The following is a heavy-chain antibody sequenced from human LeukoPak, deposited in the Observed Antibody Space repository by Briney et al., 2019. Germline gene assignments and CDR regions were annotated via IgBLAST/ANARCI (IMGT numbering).Heavy chain of an antibody. CDR3: ARGWLAETAVVTPYNY. V-gene: IGHV1-69*13. CDR1: GGTFSSYA. Sequence: VASVKVSCKASGGTFSSYAISWVRQAPGQGLEWMGGIIPIFGTPNYAQRFQGRLTITAVESMTTAYMELSSLRADDTAVYYCARGWLAETAVVTPYNYWGQGTLVAVSS. CDR2: IIPIFGTP. D-gene: IGHD2-15*01. J-gene: IGHJ4*02.